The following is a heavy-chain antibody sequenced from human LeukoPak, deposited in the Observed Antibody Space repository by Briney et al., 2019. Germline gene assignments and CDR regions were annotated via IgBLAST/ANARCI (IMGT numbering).Heavy chain of an antibody. J-gene: IGHJ4*02. CDR2: INPSGDTT. CDR1: GYTFSISY. D-gene: IGHD4-23*01. Sequence: ASVKVSCKASGYTFSISYIHWVRQAPGQGLEWMGIINPSGDTTNYAQKFQGRVTMTRDTSTSTVYMEVSNLRSEDTAVYYCATDQRSLNSWGQGTLVTVSS. CDR3: ATDQRSLNS. V-gene: IGHV1-46*01.